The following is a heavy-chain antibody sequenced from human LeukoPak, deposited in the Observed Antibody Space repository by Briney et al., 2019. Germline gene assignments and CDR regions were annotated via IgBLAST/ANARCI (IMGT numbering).Heavy chain of an antibody. J-gene: IGHJ4*02. CDR3: ATVNRDSSSSWCYFDY. V-gene: IGHV1-24*01. D-gene: IGHD6-6*01. CDR2: FDPEDGET. CDR1: GYTLTELS. Sequence: ASVKVSCKVSGYTLTELSMHWVRQAPGKGLEWMGGFDPEDGETIYAQKFQGRVTTTEDTSTDTAYMELSSLRSEDTAVYYCATVNRDSSSSWCYFDYWGQGTLVTVSS.